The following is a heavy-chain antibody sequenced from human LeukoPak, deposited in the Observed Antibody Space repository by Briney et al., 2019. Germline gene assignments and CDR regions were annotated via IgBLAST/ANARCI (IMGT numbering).Heavy chain of an antibody. J-gene: IGHJ4*02. V-gene: IGHV1-8*01. Sequence: ASVKVSCKASGYTFTSYDINWVRQATGQGLEWMGWMNPNSGNTGYAQKFQGRITMTRNTSISTAYMELSSLTSEDTAVYYWAIIAAAGNRRLNYWGQGTLVTVSS. CDR2: MNPNSGNT. CDR1: GYTFTSYD. CDR3: AIIAAAGNRRLNY. D-gene: IGHD6-13*01.